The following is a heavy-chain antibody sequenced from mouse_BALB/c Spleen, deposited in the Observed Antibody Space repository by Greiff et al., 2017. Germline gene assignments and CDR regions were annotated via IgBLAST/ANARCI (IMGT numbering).Heavy chain of an antibody. CDR1: GFTFSSYG. CDR3: ARDRGPYAMDY. V-gene: IGHV5-6-3*01. D-gene: IGHD3-3*01. Sequence: VQLKESGGGLVQPGGSLKLSCAASGFTFSSYGMSWVRQTPDKRLELVATINSNGGSTYYPDSVKGRFTISRDNAKNTLYLQMSSLKSEDTAMYYCARDRGPYAMDYWGQGTSVTVSS. J-gene: IGHJ4*01. CDR2: INSNGGST.